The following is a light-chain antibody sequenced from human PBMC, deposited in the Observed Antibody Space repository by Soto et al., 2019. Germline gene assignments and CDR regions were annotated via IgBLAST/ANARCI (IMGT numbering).Light chain of an antibody. CDR1: NSDVGGYNY. CDR3: CSYVDTDTWV. Sequence: QSALTQPRSVSGSPGQSVTISCTGTNSDVGGYNYVSWYQQYPGKAPKLMISGVSARPSGVPDRFSGSKSGNTASLTISGLQAEDEADYYCCSYVDTDTWVFGGGTKVTVL. V-gene: IGLV2-11*01. J-gene: IGLJ3*02. CDR2: GVS.